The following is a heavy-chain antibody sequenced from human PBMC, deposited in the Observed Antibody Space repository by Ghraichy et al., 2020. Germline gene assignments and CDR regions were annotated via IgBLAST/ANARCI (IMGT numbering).Heavy chain of an antibody. D-gene: IGHD2-2*01. CDR1: GDSVTSTRNH. CDR2: IYYSGET. Sequence: SETLSLTCIVSGDSVTSTRNHWAWVRQPPGKGLEWIGSIYYSGETYYNQSLKSRVTIYVDTSKNQFSLRLTSMTATDTAIYYCARRQYELSNFYYYYGMDVWGRGTTVIVSS. J-gene: IGHJ6*02. V-gene: IGHV4-39*01. CDR3: ARRQYELSNFYYYYGMDV.